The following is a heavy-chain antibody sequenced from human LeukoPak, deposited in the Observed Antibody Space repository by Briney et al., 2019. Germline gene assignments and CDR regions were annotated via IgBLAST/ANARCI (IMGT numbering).Heavy chain of an antibody. D-gene: IGHD3-16*02. Sequence: SVKVSCKASGGTFSSYTISWVRQAPGQGLEWMGRIIPILGIANYAQKFQGRVTITADKSTSTAYMDLTSLRSEDTAVYSRVRVSLLRGLVGYYSDSWGQGTPVTVFS. V-gene: IGHV1-69*02. CDR3: VRVSLLRGLVGYYSDS. CDR1: GGTFSSYT. J-gene: IGHJ4*02. CDR2: IIPILGIA.